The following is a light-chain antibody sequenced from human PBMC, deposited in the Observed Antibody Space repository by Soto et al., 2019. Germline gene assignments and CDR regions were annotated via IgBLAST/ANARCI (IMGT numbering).Light chain of an antibody. J-gene: IGLJ7*01. Sequence: QSVLTQPPSASGTPGQSVIISCSGSSSNIGNNLVYWYQQVPGMAPKLLIYANSQRPSGFPDRFSGSKSGTSASLASSGLRSEDEADYYCVAWDDSLRCAIFGGGTQLTVL. CDR3: VAWDDSLRCAI. CDR2: ANS. V-gene: IGLV1-47*01. CDR1: SSNIGNNL.